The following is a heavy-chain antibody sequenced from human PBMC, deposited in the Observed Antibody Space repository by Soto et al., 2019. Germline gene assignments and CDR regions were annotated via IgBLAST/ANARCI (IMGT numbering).Heavy chain of an antibody. CDR2: ISAYNGNT. CDR1: GYTFTSYG. J-gene: IGHJ6*02. Sequence: GASVKVSCKASGYTFTSYGISWVRQAPGQGLEWMGWISAYNGNTNYAQKLQGRVTMTTDTSTSTAYMELRSLRSDDTAVYYCARDPGRKDYDFWSGYYSIISPRDCYGMDVWGQGTTVTVSS. CDR3: ARDPGRKDYDFWSGYYSIISPRDCYGMDV. V-gene: IGHV1-18*04. D-gene: IGHD3-3*01.